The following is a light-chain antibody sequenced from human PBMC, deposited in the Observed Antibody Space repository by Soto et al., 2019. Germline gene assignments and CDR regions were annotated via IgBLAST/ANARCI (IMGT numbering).Light chain of an antibody. CDR1: QSVSNY. CDR2: DAS. CDR3: QQRSNWPT. J-gene: IGKJ1*01. Sequence: EILMTHSPATLSVSPGERATLSCRASQSVSNYLAWYQHKPGQAPRLLIYDASNRATGIPARFSGSGSGTDFTLSISSLEPEDFAVFYCQQRSNWPTFGQGTKVDIK. V-gene: IGKV3-11*01.